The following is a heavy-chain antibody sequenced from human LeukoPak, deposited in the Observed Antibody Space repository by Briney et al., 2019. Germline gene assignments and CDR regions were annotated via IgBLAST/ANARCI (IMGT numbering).Heavy chain of an antibody. CDR2: IIPIFGIA. D-gene: IGHD3-22*01. Sequence: SVKVSCKASGGTFSSYAISWVRQAPGQGLEWMGRIIPIFGIASYAQKFQGRVTITADKSTSTAYLELSSLRSEDTSVYYCARAAMIVVVKDYYYYYGMDVRGQGTTVTVSS. J-gene: IGHJ6*02. CDR1: GGTFSSYA. V-gene: IGHV1-69*04. CDR3: ARAAMIVVVKDYYYYYGMDV.